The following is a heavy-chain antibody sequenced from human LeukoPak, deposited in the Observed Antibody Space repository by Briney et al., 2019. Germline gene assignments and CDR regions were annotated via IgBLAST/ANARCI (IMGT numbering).Heavy chain of an antibody. J-gene: IGHJ6*02. CDR1: GYTFTNYY. CDR3: ARDVDTAMVRILPINRYGMDV. Sequence: ASVKVSCKASGYTFTNYYMHWVRQAPGQGLEWMGIINPSGGSTSYAQKFQGRVTMTRDTSTSTVYMELSSLRSEDTAVYYCARDVDTAMVRILPINRYGMDVWGQGTTVTVSS. CDR2: INPSGGST. V-gene: IGHV1-46*01. D-gene: IGHD5-18*01.